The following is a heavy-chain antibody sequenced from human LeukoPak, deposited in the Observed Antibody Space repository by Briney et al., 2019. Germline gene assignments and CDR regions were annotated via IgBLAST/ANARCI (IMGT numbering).Heavy chain of an antibody. CDR1: GFSLTTSGVG. CDR3: AHRRKGISPPGGYFDS. D-gene: IGHD3-10*01. V-gene: IGHV2-5*02. Sequence: SGPTLVNPTQTLTLTCTFSGFSLTTSGVGVGWIRQPPGKALEWLALIYWDDDKRYSPSLRSRLTITKDTSKNQVVLTMTNMDPVDTATYYCAHRRKGISPPGGYFDSWGQGTLVTVSS. J-gene: IGHJ4*02. CDR2: IYWDDDK.